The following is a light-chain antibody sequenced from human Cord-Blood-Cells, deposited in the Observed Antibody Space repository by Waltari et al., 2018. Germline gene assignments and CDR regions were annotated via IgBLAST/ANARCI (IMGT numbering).Light chain of an antibody. CDR2: DVS. Sequence: QSAVTQPASVSGSPGQSITISCTRTSSDVGGYNYVSWYQQHPGKAPKLMIYDVSNRPSGVSNRFSGSKSGNTASLTISGLQAEDEADYYCSSYTSSSTYVFGTGTKVTVL. V-gene: IGLV2-14*01. J-gene: IGLJ1*01. CDR3: SSYTSSSTYV. CDR1: SSDVGGYNY.